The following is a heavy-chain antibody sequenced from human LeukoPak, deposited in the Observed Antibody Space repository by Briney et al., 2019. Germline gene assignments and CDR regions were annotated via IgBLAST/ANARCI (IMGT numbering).Heavy chain of an antibody. Sequence: SVTLSCKASGATFSIYTNSWVRNAPGQGLEWMRGIIPIFGTANYAQKFQGRVTITADESTSTAYMELSSLRSEDTAVYYCARDRHYYDSSGYYYAYLDYWGQGPLVTVSS. V-gene: IGHV1-69*13. CDR2: IIPIFGTA. J-gene: IGHJ4*02. CDR1: GATFSIYT. D-gene: IGHD3-22*01. CDR3: ARDRHYYDSSGYYYAYLDY.